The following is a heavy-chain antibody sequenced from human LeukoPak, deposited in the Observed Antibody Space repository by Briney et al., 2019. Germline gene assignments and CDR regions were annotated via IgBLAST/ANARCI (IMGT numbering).Heavy chain of an antibody. D-gene: IGHD2-15*01. Sequence: PGGSLRLSCAASGFTFDDYAMHWVRQAPGKGLECVSLISWDGDSTYYSDSVKGRFTISRDNAKNSLYLQMNSLRAEDTAVYYCARALPHIVVVVAATRIDYWGQGTLVTVSS. CDR1: GFTFDDYA. CDR3: ARALPHIVVVVAATRIDY. J-gene: IGHJ4*02. CDR2: ISWDGDST. V-gene: IGHV3-43D*03.